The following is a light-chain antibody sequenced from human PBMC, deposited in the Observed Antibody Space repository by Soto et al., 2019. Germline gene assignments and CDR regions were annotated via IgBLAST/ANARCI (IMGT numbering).Light chain of an antibody. V-gene: IGLV2-14*01. Sequence: QSVLTQPASVSGSPGQSITISCTGTSSDVGGYNYVSWYQQHPGKAPKLMSYDVSNRPSGVSNPFSGSKSGNTASLTISGLQAEDEADYYCSSYTSSSTPVVFGGGTKLTVL. CDR2: DVS. CDR1: SSDVGGYNY. CDR3: SSYTSSSTPVV. J-gene: IGLJ2*01.